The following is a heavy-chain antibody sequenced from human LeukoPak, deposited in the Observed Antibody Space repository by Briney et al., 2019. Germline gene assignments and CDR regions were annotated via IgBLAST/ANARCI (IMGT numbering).Heavy chain of an antibody. J-gene: IGHJ4*02. CDR3: ARGLKYSSGWFYFDY. CDR2: IYSGGST. V-gene: IGHV3-53*01. CDR1: GFTVSNNY. D-gene: IGHD6-19*01. Sequence: GGSLRLSCAASGFTVSNNYMSWVRQAPGKGLEWVSVIYSGGSTYYADSGKGRFTISRDNSKNTVYLQMNSLRAEDTAVYYCARGLKYSSGWFYFDYWGQGTLVTVSS.